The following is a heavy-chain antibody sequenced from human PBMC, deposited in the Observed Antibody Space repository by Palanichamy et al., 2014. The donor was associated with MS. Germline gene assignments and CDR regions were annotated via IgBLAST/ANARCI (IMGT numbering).Heavy chain of an antibody. CDR3: TRDMAKSSTTERFDI. V-gene: IGHV3-7*04. J-gene: IGHJ3*02. Sequence: DVQLVEVWGRLGPSRGGPLRLSCAATEFSFSSYWMTWVRQAPGKGLEWVANINQDGSVKKYLDSVKGRITVSRDNAKNSLYLQIDSLRAEDTAVYYCTRDMAKSSTTERFDIWGQGTMVTVSS. CDR2: INQDGSVK. D-gene: IGHD5-24*01. CDR1: EFSFSSYW.